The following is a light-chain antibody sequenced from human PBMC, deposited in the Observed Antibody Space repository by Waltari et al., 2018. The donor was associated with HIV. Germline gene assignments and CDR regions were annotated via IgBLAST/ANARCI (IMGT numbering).Light chain of an antibody. CDR1: SSTIGDYY. CDR2: EDN. J-gene: IGLJ1*01. V-gene: IGLV1-51*02. Sequence: QSVLPQPPSVSAAPGQNVTISCSGSSSTIGDYYVAWYHQVPGTAPKLLIYEDNKRPSGTPDRFSASKSGTSATLGITGLQTGDEADYYCGTWDNSLSGSVFGTGTKVTVL. CDR3: GTWDNSLSGSV.